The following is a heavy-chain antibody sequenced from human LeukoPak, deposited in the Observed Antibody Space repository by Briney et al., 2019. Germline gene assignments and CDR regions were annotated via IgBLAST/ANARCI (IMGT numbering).Heavy chain of an antibody. J-gene: IGHJ4*02. CDR1: GFAFRNYN. CDR2: ISSSSSYI. D-gene: IGHD4-17*01. Sequence: GGSLRLSCAASGFAFRNYNINWVRQAPGKGLEWVSSISSSSSYIYYADSVKGRFTISRDNAKNSLYLQMNSLRAEDTAVYYCARDRTSDYGPGYYFDYWGQGTLVTVSS. CDR3: ARDRTSDYGPGYYFDY. V-gene: IGHV3-21*01.